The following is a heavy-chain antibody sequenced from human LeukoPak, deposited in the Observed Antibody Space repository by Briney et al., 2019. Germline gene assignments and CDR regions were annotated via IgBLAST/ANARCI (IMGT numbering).Heavy chain of an antibody. CDR1: GFTFSSYA. Sequence: GGSLRLSCSASGFTFSSYAMSWVRQAPGKGLEWVSAISGSGGSTYYADSVKGRFTISRDNSKNTLYLQMNSLRAEDTAVYYCATPVLRYFDWSFGYWGQGTLVTVSS. V-gene: IGHV3-23*01. CDR2: ISGSGGST. CDR3: ATPVLRYFDWSFGY. J-gene: IGHJ4*02. D-gene: IGHD3-9*01.